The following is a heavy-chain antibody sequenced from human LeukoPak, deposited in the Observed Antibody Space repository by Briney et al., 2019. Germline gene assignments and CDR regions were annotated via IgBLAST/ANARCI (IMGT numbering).Heavy chain of an antibody. Sequence: SETLSLTCSVSGGSVSSGISYWSWIRHPPGEGLDGIAYISGSGGSDHHPSLRGRVTISLDTSQNQFPLRLTSVPAAHTAVYYCARVPEAGTGPDYWGQGTLVTVSS. J-gene: IGHJ4*02. CDR3: ARVPEAGTGPDY. CDR1: GGSVSSGISY. CDR2: ISGSGGS. V-gene: IGHV4-61*01. D-gene: IGHD6-13*01.